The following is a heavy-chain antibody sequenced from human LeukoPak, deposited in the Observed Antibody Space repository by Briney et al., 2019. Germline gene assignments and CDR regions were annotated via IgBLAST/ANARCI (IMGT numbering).Heavy chain of an antibody. Sequence: GESLQISCKGSGYSFTSYWIGWVRQMPGKGLEWMGIIYPGDSDTRYSPSFQGQVTISADKSISTAYLQWSSLKASDTAMYYCARQSNRDYGDYVGAFDIWGQGTMVTVSS. V-gene: IGHV5-51*01. CDR2: IYPGDSDT. J-gene: IGHJ3*02. CDR3: ARQSNRDYGDYVGAFDI. D-gene: IGHD4-17*01. CDR1: GYSFTSYW.